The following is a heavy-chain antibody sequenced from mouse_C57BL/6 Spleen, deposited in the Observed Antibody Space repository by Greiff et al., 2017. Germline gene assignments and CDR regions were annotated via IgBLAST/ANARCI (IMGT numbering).Heavy chain of an antibody. D-gene: IGHD1-1*01. CDR1: GYTFTSYW. Sequence: QVQLQQPGAELVMPGASVKLSCKASGYTFTSYWMHWVKQRPGQGLEWIGEIDPSDSYTNYNQKFKGKSTLTVDKSSSTAYMPLSSLTSEDSAVYYCVYGSSYYAMDYWGQGTSVTVSS. CDR3: VYGSSYYAMDY. CDR2: IDPSDSYT. J-gene: IGHJ4*01. V-gene: IGHV1-69*01.